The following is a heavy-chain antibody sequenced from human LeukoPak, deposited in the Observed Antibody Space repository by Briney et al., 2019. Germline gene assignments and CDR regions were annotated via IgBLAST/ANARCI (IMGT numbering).Heavy chain of an antibody. J-gene: IGHJ3*02. Sequence: PSETLSLSCAVYGGSFSGYYWSWIRQPPGKGLEWIGEINHSGSTNYNPSLKSRVTISVDTSKNQFSLKLSSVTAADTAVYYCARENPYYYDSSGYSSRAFDIWGQGTMVTVS. CDR1: GGSFSGYY. D-gene: IGHD3-22*01. CDR3: ARENPYYYDSSGYSSRAFDI. V-gene: IGHV4-34*01. CDR2: INHSGST.